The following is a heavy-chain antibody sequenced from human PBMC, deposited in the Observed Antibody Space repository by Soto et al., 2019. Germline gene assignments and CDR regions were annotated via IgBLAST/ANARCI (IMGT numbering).Heavy chain of an antibody. CDR1: GGSISSGGYY. V-gene: IGHV4-31*03. D-gene: IGHD2-2*01. Sequence: QVQLQESGPGLVKPSQTLSLTCTVSGGSISSGGYYWSWIRQHPGKGLEWIGYIYYSGSTYYNPSLKTRVTMSVDTSKIQFSLKLMSVTAADRAVYYCAREALVVVPAAKFGLKYGMDVWGQGTTVTVSS. CDR2: IYYSGST. CDR3: AREALVVVPAAKFGLKYGMDV. J-gene: IGHJ6*02.